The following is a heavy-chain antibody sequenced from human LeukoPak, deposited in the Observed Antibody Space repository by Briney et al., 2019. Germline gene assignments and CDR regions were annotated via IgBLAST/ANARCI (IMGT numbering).Heavy chain of an antibody. J-gene: IGHJ5*02. CDR1: GDSISSGGFY. CDR3: ARDRPDSTSPTTVGRFDP. Sequence: SQTLSLTCSVSGDSISSGGFYWHWIRQHPEKGLEWIGYIYSTGTTYYNPSLTGRLTMSLDTSKNQFSLKVPSVTAADTAVYFCARDRPDSTSPTTVGRFDPWGQGTLVTVSS. CDR2: IYSTGTT. D-gene: IGHD2-2*01. V-gene: IGHV4-31*03.